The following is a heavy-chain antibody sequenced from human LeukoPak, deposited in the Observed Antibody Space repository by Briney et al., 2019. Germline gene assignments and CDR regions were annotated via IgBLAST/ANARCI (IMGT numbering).Heavy chain of an antibody. Sequence: GGSLRLSCAASGFTFSSYAMHWVRQAPGKGLEYVSAISSNGGSTYYANSVKGRFTISRDNSKNTLYLQMGSLRAEDVAVYYCARVSYYGSGSYYNQYYFDYWGQGTLVTVSS. CDR3: ARVSYYGSGSYYNQYYFDY. J-gene: IGHJ4*02. CDR1: GFTFSSYA. CDR2: ISSNGGST. D-gene: IGHD3-10*01. V-gene: IGHV3-64*01.